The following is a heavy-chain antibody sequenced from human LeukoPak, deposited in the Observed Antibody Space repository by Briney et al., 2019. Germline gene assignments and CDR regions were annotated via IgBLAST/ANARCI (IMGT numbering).Heavy chain of an antibody. V-gene: IGHV4-34*01. D-gene: IGHD5-12*01. Sequence: SETLSLTCAVYGGTFSGYYWSWIRQPPGKGLEWIGEINHSGSTNYNPSLKSRVTISVDTSKSQFSLKLSSVTAADTAVYYCARAEPWINQQFDYWGQGTLVTVSS. J-gene: IGHJ4*02. CDR3: ARAEPWINQQFDY. CDR1: GGTFSGYY. CDR2: INHSGST.